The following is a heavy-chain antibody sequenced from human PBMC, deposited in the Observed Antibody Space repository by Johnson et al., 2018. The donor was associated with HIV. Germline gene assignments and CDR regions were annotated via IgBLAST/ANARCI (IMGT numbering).Heavy chain of an antibody. Sequence: EVQLVESGGGLVQPGGSLRLSCAASGLTVSTNDINWVRQAPGKGLEWVAIIYSGDSTYYADSLEGRFTISRDKSKNTVYLQMNSLRAEDTAIYYCARDPPSYGSGSYFRAFDIWGQGTMVTVSS. V-gene: IGHV3-66*01. J-gene: IGHJ3*02. CDR1: GLTVSTND. D-gene: IGHD3-10*01. CDR3: ARDPPSYGSGSYFRAFDI. CDR2: IYSGDST.